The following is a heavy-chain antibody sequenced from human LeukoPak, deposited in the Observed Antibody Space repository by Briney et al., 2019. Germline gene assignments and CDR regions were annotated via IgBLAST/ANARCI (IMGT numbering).Heavy chain of an antibody. CDR2: ISAYNGNT. CDR1: GYTFTSYD. CDR3: ARDPKRMVRGTYYGMDV. J-gene: IGHJ6*02. D-gene: IGHD3-10*01. Sequence: GASVKVSCKASGYTFTSYDINWVRQATGQGLEWMGWISAYNGNTNYAQKLQGRVTMTTDTSTSTAYMELRSLRSDDTAVYYCARDPKRMVRGTYYGMDVWGQGTTVTVSS. V-gene: IGHV1-18*01.